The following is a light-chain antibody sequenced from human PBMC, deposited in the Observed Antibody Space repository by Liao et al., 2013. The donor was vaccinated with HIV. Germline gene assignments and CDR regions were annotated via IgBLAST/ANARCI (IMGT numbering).Light chain of an antibody. CDR3: HVWDITSGHV. CDR1: DIGNKR. J-gene: IGLJ1*01. Sequence: SYVVTQPPSVSVAPGQTARITCGGADIGNKRVHWYQQKPGQSPVLVIYQDSRRPSGIPERFSGSNSGNTATLTISGTQAMDEADYYCHVWDITSGHVFGTGTKVTAL. CDR2: QDS. V-gene: IGLV3-21*01.